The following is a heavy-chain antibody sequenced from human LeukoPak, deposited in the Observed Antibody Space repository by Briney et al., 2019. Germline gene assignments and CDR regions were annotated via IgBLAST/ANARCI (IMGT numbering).Heavy chain of an antibody. CDR1: GYSFTSYW. Sequence: GESLKISCKGSGYSFTSYWSGGARQMPGKGLEGMGIIYPGDSDTRYRPFLQGQVTIAADKSISTAYLQWSSLKASDTAMYYCARHWGASPVFSHWGQGTLVTVSS. J-gene: IGHJ4*02. D-gene: IGHD3-16*01. CDR2: IYPGDSDT. CDR3: ARHWGASPVFSH. V-gene: IGHV5-51*01.